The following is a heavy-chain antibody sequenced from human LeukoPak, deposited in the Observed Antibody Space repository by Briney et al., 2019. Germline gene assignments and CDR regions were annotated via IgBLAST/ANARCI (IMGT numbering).Heavy chain of an antibody. CDR1: GFTFSSYA. J-gene: IGHJ5*02. D-gene: IGHD6-19*01. V-gene: IGHV1-69*04. CDR2: IIPILGIA. CDR3: ARDLIAVAGIGYWFDP. Sequence: GGSLRLSCAASGFTFSSYAISWVRQAPGQGLEWMGRIIPILGIANYAQKFQGRVTITADKSTSTAYMELSSLRSEDTAVYYCARDLIAVAGIGYWFDPWGQGTLVTVSS.